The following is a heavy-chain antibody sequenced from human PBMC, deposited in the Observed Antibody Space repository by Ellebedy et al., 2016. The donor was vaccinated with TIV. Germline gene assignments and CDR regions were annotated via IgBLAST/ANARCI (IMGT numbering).Heavy chain of an antibody. Sequence: GESLKISCAASGFTFSDFAMSWVRQAPGKGLEWLSLIFGGGVGTYYADSVKGRFTVSRDNSQNTLYLQMTSLRVDDTAGYYCATDPDGVYGDTSAYWGRGTLVTVSS. V-gene: IGHV3-23*01. CDR3: ATDPDGVYGDTSAY. D-gene: IGHD4-17*01. CDR2: IFGGGVGT. J-gene: IGHJ4*02. CDR1: GFTFSDFA.